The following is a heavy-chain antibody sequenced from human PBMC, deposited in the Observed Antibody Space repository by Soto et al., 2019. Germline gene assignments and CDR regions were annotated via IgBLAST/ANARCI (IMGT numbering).Heavy chain of an antibody. CDR2: ISWSSGSI. J-gene: IGHJ4*02. D-gene: IGHD3-9*01. Sequence: HPGGSLRLSCAASGFTFDDYAMHWVRQAPGKGLEWVSGISWSSGSIGYADSVKGRFTISRDNAKNSLYLQMNSLRAEDTALYYCAKVPHYDILTGYYFDYWGQGTLVTVSS. CDR3: AKVPHYDILTGYYFDY. CDR1: GFTFDDYA. V-gene: IGHV3-9*01.